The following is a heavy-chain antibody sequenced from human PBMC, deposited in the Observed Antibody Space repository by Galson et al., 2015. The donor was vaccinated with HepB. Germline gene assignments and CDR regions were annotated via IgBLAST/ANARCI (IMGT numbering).Heavy chain of an antibody. CDR2: ISGSGGST. Sequence: SLRLSCAASGFTFSSYAMSWVRQAPGKGLEWVSAISGSGGSTYYADSVKGRFTISRDNSKNTLYLQMNSLRAEDTAVYYCAKVEVPLLWFGEFDYWGQGTLVTVSS. CDR3: AKVEVPLLWFGEFDY. J-gene: IGHJ4*02. D-gene: IGHD3-10*01. CDR1: GFTFSSYA. V-gene: IGHV3-23*01.